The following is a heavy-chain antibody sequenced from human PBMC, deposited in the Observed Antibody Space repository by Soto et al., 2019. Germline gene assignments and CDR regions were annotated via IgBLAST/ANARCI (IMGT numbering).Heavy chain of an antibody. V-gene: IGHV3-11*01. CDR1: GISLSDNY. CDR3: ASGKWSLDY. J-gene: IGHJ4*02. D-gene: IGHD2-15*01. Sequence: GSLRLSCVASGISLSDNYMAWIRQAPGKGLEWLSYISNSDYTTYYTDSVKGRFTVSRDNAKNSLYLQLNGLRVEDTAVYYCASGKWSLDYWGQGILVTVSS. CDR2: ISNSDYTT.